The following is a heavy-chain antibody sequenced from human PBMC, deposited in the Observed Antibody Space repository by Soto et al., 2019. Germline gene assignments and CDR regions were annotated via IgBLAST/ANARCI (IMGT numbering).Heavy chain of an antibody. CDR2: ISAYNGNT. J-gene: IGHJ6*02. Sequence: GASVKVSCKASGYTFTSYGISWVRQAPGQGLEWMGWISAYNGNTNYAQKLQGRVTMTTDTSTSTAYMELRSLRSDDTAVYYCARGIEGWYQGRYYYGMDVWGQGTTVTVSS. V-gene: IGHV1-18*01. CDR3: ARGIEGWYQGRYYYGMDV. D-gene: IGHD6-19*01. CDR1: GYTFTSYG.